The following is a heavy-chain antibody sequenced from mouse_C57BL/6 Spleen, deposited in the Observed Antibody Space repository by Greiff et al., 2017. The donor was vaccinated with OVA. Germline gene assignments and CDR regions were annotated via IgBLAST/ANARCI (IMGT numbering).Heavy chain of an antibody. CDR2: IWSGGST. CDR1: GFSLTSYG. V-gene: IGHV2-2*01. J-gene: IGHJ2*01. Sequence: QVQLQQSGPGLVQPSQSLSITCTVSGFSLTSYGVHWVRQSPGKGLEWLGVIWSGGSTDYNAAFISRLSISKDNSKSQVFFKMSSLQADDTAIYYGARDADGGELRPYYFDYWGQGTTLTVSS. CDR3: ARDADGGELRPYYFDY. D-gene: IGHD3-2*02.